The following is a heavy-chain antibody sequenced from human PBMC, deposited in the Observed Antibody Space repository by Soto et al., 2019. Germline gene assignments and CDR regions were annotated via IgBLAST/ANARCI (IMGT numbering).Heavy chain of an antibody. Sequence: GGSLRLSCAASGFTFSIYAMTWVRQSPGKGLEWVSSMSRTGDNTYYADSVKGRFTISRDNSKNTLYLQMNSLRAEDTAIYYCAKGQSNSNPLYYFDFWGPGTLVTVSS. D-gene: IGHD3-22*01. V-gene: IGHV3-23*01. CDR1: GFTFSIYA. CDR3: AKGQSNSNPLYYFDF. J-gene: IGHJ4*02. CDR2: MSRTGDNT.